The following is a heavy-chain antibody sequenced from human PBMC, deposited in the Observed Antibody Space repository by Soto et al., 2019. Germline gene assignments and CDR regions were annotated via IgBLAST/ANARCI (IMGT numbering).Heavy chain of an antibody. CDR1: GGTFSSYA. CDR3: ARGIKASIFGVVKYYFDY. D-gene: IGHD3-3*01. V-gene: IGHV1-69*01. Sequence: QVQLVQSGAEVKKPGSSVKVSCKASGGTFSSYAISWVRQAPGQGLEWMGGIIPIFGTANYAQKFQGRVTITADESTSTAYMELSSLRSEDTAVYYCARGIKASIFGVVKYYFDYWGQGTLVTVSS. J-gene: IGHJ4*02. CDR2: IIPIFGTA.